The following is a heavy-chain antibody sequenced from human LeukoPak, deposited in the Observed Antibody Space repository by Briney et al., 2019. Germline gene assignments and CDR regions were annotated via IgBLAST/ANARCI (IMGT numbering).Heavy chain of an antibody. CDR3: ARNRIRYYYGSGSSNSDAFDI. CDR2: INPNSGGT. V-gene: IGHV1-2*02. J-gene: IGHJ3*02. CDR1: GYTFTGYY. Sequence: ASVKVPCKASGYTFTGYYMHWVRQAPGQGLEWMGWINPNSGGTNYAQKFQGRVTMTRDTSISTAYMELSRLRSDDTAVYYCARNRIRYYYGSGSSNSDAFDIWGQGTMVTVSS. D-gene: IGHD3-10*01.